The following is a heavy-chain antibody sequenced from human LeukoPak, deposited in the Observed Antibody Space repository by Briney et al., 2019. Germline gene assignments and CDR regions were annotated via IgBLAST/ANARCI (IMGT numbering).Heavy chain of an antibody. D-gene: IGHD6-19*01. CDR3: AGGDRNGWYFDY. Sequence: LAGGPLTLSHAPSGLRLDDHGMSWVRQVPRKGHEWVSGINWNGASTGYGDSVKGRFTISRDNAKNSLYLQMNSLRAEDTALYYCAGGDRNGWYFDYWGQGILVTVSS. CDR2: INWNGAST. CDR1: GLRLDDHG. J-gene: IGHJ4*02. V-gene: IGHV3-20*03.